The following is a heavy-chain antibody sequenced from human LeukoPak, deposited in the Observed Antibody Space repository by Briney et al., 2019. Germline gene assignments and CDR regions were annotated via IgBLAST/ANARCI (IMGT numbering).Heavy chain of an antibody. CDR1: GFTFSSYA. CDR3: ARDYLLWFGEISNWFDP. D-gene: IGHD3-10*01. V-gene: IGHV3-30*04. CDR2: ISYDGSNK. Sequence: TGGSLRLSCAASGFTFSSYAMHWVRQAPGKGLEWVAVISYDGSNKYYADSVKGRFTISRDNSKNTLYLQMNSLRAEDPAVYYCARDYLLWFGEISNWFDPWGQGTLVTVSS. J-gene: IGHJ5*02.